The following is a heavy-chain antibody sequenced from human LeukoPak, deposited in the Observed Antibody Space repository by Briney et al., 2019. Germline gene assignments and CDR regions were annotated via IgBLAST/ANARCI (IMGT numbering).Heavy chain of an antibody. CDR2: INPSGGST. Sequence: ASVKVSCKASGYTFTSYYMHWVRQAPGQGLEWMGIINPSGGSTSYAQKFQGRATMTRDTSTSTVYMELSSLRSEDTAAYYCARGIVGATPAFDIWGQGTMVTVSS. CDR1: GYTFTSYY. D-gene: IGHD1-26*01. J-gene: IGHJ3*02. V-gene: IGHV1-46*03. CDR3: ARGIVGATPAFDI.